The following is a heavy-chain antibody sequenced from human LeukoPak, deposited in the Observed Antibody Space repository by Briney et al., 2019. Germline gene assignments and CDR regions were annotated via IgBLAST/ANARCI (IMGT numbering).Heavy chain of an antibody. J-gene: IGHJ5*02. Sequence: ASETLSLTCTVSGGSISSSAYYWGWIRRPPGKGLEWIGSIHSSGSTYYNPSLKSRVTILVDTSKNQFSLKLTSMTAADTAVYYCARDSMVRGVITTRWFDPWGQGTQVTVSS. CDR1: GGSISSSAYY. CDR2: IHSSGST. D-gene: IGHD3-10*01. V-gene: IGHV4-39*07. CDR3: ARDSMVRGVITTRWFDP.